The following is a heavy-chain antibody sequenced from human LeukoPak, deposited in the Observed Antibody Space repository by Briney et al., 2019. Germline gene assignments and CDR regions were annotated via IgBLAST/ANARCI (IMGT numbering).Heavy chain of an antibody. CDR3: ARQFGGNSEFDY. CDR2: IYPGDSDT. D-gene: IGHD4-23*01. V-gene: IGHV5-51*01. CDR1: GYSFANYW. J-gene: IGHJ4*02. Sequence: GESLKISCKGSGYSFANYWIGWVRQMPGKGLEWVGTIYPGDSDTRYSPSFQGQVTISADKSISTAYLQWSSLKASGTAMYYCARQFGGNSEFDYWGQGTLVTVSS.